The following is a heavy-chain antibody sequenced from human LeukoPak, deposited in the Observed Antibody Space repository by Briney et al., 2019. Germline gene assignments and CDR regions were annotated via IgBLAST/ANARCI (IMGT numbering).Heavy chain of an antibody. D-gene: IGHD1-26*01. CDR3: ARSGSYPFDY. CDR1: GYTFTSYY. V-gene: IGHV1-46*01. J-gene: IGHJ4*02. CDR2: INPSGGST. Sequence: ASVKVSCKSSGYTFTSYYMHWVRQAPGQGLEWMGIINPSGGSTSYAQKFQGRVTMTRDTSTSTFYMELSSLISEDTAVYYCARSGSYPFDYWGQGTLVTVSS.